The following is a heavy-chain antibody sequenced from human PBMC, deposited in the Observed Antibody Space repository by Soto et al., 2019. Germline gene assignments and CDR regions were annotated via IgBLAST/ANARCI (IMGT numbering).Heavy chain of an antibody. CDR2: INHSGST. CDR3: ARGLSSSSPPGY. CDR1: GGSFSGYY. J-gene: IGHJ4*02. Sequence: SETLSLTCAVYGGSFSGYYWSWIRQPPGKGLEWIGEINHSGSTNYNPSLKSRVTISVDTSKNQFSLKLSSVTAADTAVYYCARGLSSSSPPGYWGQGTLVTVSS. V-gene: IGHV4-34*01. D-gene: IGHD6-13*01.